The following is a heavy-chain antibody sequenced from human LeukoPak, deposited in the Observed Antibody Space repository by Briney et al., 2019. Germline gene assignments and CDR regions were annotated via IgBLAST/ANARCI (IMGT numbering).Heavy chain of an antibody. D-gene: IGHD5-24*01. J-gene: IGHJ4*02. V-gene: IGHV4-34*01. CDR1: GGSFSGYY. Sequence: SETLSLTCAVYGGSFSGYYWSWIRQPPGKGLEWIGEINHSGSTNYNPSLKSRVTISVDTSKNQFSLKLSSVTAADTAVYYCARVGRLRWLQLDYWGQGTLVTVSS. CDR2: INHSGST. CDR3: ARVGRLRWLQLDY.